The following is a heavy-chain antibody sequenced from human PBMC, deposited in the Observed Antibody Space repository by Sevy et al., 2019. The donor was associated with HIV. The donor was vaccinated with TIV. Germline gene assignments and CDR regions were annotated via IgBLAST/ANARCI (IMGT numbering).Heavy chain of an antibody. Sequence: GGSLRLSCAASGFTFRSYGMHWVRQAPGKRLEWVAVISNDGGNQYYADSVKGRFTISRDNSKNTVYLQMNSLRAEDTAVYYCAKDVSDGYNYFLDFWGQGALVTVSS. D-gene: IGHD5-12*01. CDR3: AKDVSDGYNYFLDF. CDR1: GFTFRSYG. CDR2: ISNDGGNQ. J-gene: IGHJ4*02. V-gene: IGHV3-30*18.